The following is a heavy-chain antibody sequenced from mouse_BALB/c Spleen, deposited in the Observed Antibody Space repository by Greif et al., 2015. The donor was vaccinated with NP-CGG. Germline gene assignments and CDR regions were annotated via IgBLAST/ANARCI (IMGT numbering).Heavy chain of an antibody. J-gene: IGHJ4*01. V-gene: IGHV1-14*01. D-gene: IGHD2-1*01. CDR2: INPYNDGT. Sequence: VQLQQSGPELVKPGASVKMSCKASGYTFTSYVMHWVKQKPGQGLEWIGYINPYNDGTKYNEKFKGKATLTSDKSSSTAYMELSSLTSEDSAVYYCASIYYGNYVWAMDYWGQGTSVTVSS. CDR3: ASIYYGNYVWAMDY. CDR1: GYTFTSYV.